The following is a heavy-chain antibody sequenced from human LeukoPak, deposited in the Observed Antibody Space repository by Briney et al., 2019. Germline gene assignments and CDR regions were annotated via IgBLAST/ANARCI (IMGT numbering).Heavy chain of an antibody. D-gene: IGHD3-22*01. CDR3: ARGTGYYDSSGYYPPSHFDY. CDR1: GGSVSSYY. J-gene: IGHJ4*02. CDR2: IYYSGST. V-gene: IGHV4-59*02. Sequence: PSETLSLTCTVSGGSVSSYYWSWIRQPPGKGLEWIGYIYYSGSTNYNPSLKSRVTISVDTSKNQFPLKLSSVTAADTAVYYCARGTGYYDSSGYYPPSHFDYWGQGTLVTVSS.